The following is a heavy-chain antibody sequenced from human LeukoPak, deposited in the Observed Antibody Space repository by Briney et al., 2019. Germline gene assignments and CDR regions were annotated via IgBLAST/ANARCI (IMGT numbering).Heavy chain of an antibody. V-gene: IGHV3-53*01. D-gene: IGHD1-26*01. Sequence: PGGSLRLSCAASGFTVSSNYMSWVRQAPGKGLEWVSIIYSGGSTFYADSVKGRFTISRDNSRNTLYLQMNSLRAEDTAVYYCARGGSYLSAFDIWGQGTMVTVSS. J-gene: IGHJ3*02. CDR1: GFTVSSNY. CDR2: IYSGGST. CDR3: ARGGSYLSAFDI.